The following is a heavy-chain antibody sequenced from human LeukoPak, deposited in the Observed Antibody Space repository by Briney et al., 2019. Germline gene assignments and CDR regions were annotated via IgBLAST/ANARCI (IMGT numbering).Heavy chain of an antibody. CDR3: AELGITMIGGV. D-gene: IGHD3-10*02. CDR1: GFTFSSYA. V-gene: IGHV3-48*03. CDR2: ISSSGSTI. J-gene: IGHJ6*04. Sequence: GGSLRLSCAASGFTFSSYAMYWVRQAPGKGLEWVSYISSSGSTIYYADSVKGRFTISRGNAKNSLYLQMNSLRAEDTAVYYCAELGITMIGGVWGKGTTVTISS.